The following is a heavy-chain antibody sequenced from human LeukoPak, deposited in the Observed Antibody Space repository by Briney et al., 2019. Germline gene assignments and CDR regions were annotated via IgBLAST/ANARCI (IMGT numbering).Heavy chain of an antibody. CDR2: MNPNSGNT. CDR1: GYTFTSYD. Sequence: ASVNVSCKASGYTFTSYDIDWVRQATGQGLEWMGWMNPNSGNTGYAQKFQGRVTMTRDTSISTAYLELDSLRSEDTAVYYCTTRYRVGDYWGQGTLVTVSS. V-gene: IGHV1-8*02. CDR3: TTRYRVGDY. J-gene: IGHJ4*02. D-gene: IGHD3-9*01.